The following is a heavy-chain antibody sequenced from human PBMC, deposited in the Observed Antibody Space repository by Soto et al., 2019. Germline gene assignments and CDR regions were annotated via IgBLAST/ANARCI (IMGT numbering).Heavy chain of an antibody. CDR1: GYSISSSNG. J-gene: IGHJ4*02. D-gene: IGHD1-26*01. Sequence: QVQVQESGPGLVNPSDTLSLTCAVSGYSISSSNGWGWIRQPPGKGLVWIGYIYYSGTTYYNPSLKSRVTMSVDTSKNQFSLKLTSVTAVDTAVYYCARREIQGPIDYWGQGTLVTVSS. CDR3: ARREIQGPIDY. CDR2: IYYSGTT. V-gene: IGHV4-28*01.